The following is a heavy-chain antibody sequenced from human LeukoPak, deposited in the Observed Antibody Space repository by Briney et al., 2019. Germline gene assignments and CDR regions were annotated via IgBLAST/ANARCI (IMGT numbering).Heavy chain of an antibody. CDR1: GFTFRNFG. Sequence: GGSLRLFCAASGFTFRNFGMHWVRQAPGKGLEWVTFIDDDGINFYYVNSVKGRFAISRDNSKNTLYLQMSSLESEDTAVYYCVRGPARGYYDGSGYDFDYWGQGTLVTVSS. V-gene: IGHV3-30*02. CDR2: IDDDGINF. D-gene: IGHD3-22*01. J-gene: IGHJ4*02. CDR3: VRGPARGYYDGSGYDFDY.